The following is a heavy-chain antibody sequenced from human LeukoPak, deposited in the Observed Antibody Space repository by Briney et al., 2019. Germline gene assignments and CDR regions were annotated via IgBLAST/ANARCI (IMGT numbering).Heavy chain of an antibody. CDR3: ARAVAGYFDY. V-gene: IGHV3-23*01. CDR2: ISISGGNT. J-gene: IGHJ4*02. D-gene: IGHD6-19*01. Sequence: GGSPRLSCAASGFTFSSLAMSWVRQVPGKGLEWVSSISISGGNTYYTDSVKGRFTISRDNAKNTLYMQMNSLRAEDTAVYYCARAVAGYFDYWGQGTLVTVSS. CDR1: GFTFSSLA.